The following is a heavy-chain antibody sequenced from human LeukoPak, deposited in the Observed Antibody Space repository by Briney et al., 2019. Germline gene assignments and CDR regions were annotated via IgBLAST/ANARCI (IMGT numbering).Heavy chain of an antibody. V-gene: IGHV3-7*01. CDR3: ARRYFDY. CDR1: GFIFSSYW. CDR2: IKQDGSEK. J-gene: IGHJ4*02. Sequence: GGSLRLSCAASGFIFSSYWMHWVRQAPGKGLEWVANIKQDGSEKYYVDSVKGRFTISRDNAKNSLYLQMNSLRAEDTAVYYCARRYFDYWGQGTLVTVSS.